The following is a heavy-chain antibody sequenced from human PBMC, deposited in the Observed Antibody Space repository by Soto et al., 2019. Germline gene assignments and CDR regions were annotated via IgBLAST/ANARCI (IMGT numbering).Heavy chain of an antibody. J-gene: IGHJ4*02. D-gene: IGHD3-22*01. CDR2: INHSGST. CDR3: ARVYYDSSGYSLPLDY. Sequence: PSETLSLTSAFYGGSFSGYYWIWIRQPPGKGLEWIGEINHSGSTNYNPSLKSRVTISVDTSKNQFSLELSSVTAADTAVYYCARVYYDSSGYSLPLDYWGQGTLVTVSS. V-gene: IGHV4-34*01. CDR1: GGSFSGYY.